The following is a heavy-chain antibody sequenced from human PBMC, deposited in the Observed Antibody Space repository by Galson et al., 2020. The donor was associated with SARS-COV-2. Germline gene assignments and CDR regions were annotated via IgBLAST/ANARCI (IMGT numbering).Heavy chain of an antibody. CDR1: GYTFISYG. Sequence: ASVKVSCKASGYTFISYGISWVRQAPGQGLEWMGWISTYNGDTNYAQKLQDRVTMTTDTSTSIVYMELRSLRSDDTAVYYCARDNAGYCSGTSCYGAGGDYYNGMDVWGQGTTVTVSS. J-gene: IGHJ6*02. CDR2: ISTYNGDT. D-gene: IGHD2-2*01. CDR3: ARDNAGYCSGTSCYGAGGDYYNGMDV. V-gene: IGHV1-18*01.